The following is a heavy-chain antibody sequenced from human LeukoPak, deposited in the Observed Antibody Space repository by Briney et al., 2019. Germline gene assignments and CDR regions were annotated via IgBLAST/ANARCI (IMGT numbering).Heavy chain of an antibody. CDR1: GGSISSSTYY. Sequence: SSETLSLTCTVSGGSISSSTYYWGWIRQSPGKGLEWIGSVHYSGGSYYNPSLKSRVTISLNTSKNQFSLKLSSVTAADTAVYYCARDLFVVGGINWFDPWGQGTLVTVSS. CDR2: VHYSGGS. V-gene: IGHV4-39*07. J-gene: IGHJ5*02. CDR3: ARDLFVVGGINWFDP. D-gene: IGHD2-2*01.